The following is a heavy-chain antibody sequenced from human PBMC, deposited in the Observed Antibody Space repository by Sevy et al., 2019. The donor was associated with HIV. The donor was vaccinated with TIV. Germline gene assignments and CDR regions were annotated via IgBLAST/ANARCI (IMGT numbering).Heavy chain of an antibody. CDR2: IISFFDMT. CDR3: ARGGGSGWYYFDS. Sequence: SVKVSCKASGGTFSRDGISWVRQAPGQGLEWMGGIISFFDMTNYAQKFQGRVTITADESTSTVYMELSSLRFEDTAVYYCARGGGSGWYYFDSWGQGTLVTVSP. D-gene: IGHD6-19*01. V-gene: IGHV1-69*13. J-gene: IGHJ4*02. CDR1: GGTFSRDG.